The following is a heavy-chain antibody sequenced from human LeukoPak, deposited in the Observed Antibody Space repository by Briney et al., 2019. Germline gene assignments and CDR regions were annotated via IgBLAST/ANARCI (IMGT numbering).Heavy chain of an antibody. CDR2: MNPNSGNT. J-gene: IGHJ6*02. CDR1: GYTFTSYG. CDR3: AREWSHYGMDV. D-gene: IGHD3-3*01. Sequence: ASVKVSCKASGYTFTSYGISWVRQAPGQGLEWMGWMNPNSGNTGYAQKFQGRVTMTRNTSTSTAYMELSSLRSEDTAVYYCAREWSHYGMDVWGQGTTVTVSS. V-gene: IGHV1-8*02.